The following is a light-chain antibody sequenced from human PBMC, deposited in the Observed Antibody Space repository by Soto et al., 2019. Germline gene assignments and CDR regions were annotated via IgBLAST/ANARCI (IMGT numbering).Light chain of an antibody. V-gene: IGKV3-20*01. Sequence: EIVLTQSPGTLSLSPGERATLSCRASQSVSSSYLAWYQQKPGQAPRPLIYSASSRAIGIPDRFSGSGSGTDFTLTISRLEPEDFAVYYCQQYGSSPWTFGQGTKV. J-gene: IGKJ1*01. CDR2: SAS. CDR1: QSVSSSY. CDR3: QQYGSSPWT.